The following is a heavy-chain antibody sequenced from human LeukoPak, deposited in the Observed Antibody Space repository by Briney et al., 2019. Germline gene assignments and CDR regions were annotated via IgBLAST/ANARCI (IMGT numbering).Heavy chain of an antibody. D-gene: IGHD6-13*01. CDR3: ASRAPLIAVADTGLDY. Sequence: GASVKVSCNASGYTFTSYAMHWVRQAPGQRLEWMGWINAGNGNTKYSQKFQGRVTITRDTSASTAYMELSSLRSEDTAVYYCASRAPLIAVADTGLDYWGQGTLVTVSS. V-gene: IGHV1-3*01. CDR1: GYTFTSYA. J-gene: IGHJ4*02. CDR2: INAGNGNT.